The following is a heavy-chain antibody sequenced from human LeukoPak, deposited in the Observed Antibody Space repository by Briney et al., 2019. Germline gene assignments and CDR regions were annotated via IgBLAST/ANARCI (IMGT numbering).Heavy chain of an antibody. J-gene: IGHJ6*03. CDR2: INDSGRT. V-gene: IGHV4-34*01. CDR3: ARRWNYGRNYYIDV. D-gene: IGHD1-7*01. CDR1: GGSFSNYY. Sequence: PSETLSLTCAVYGGSFSNYYWSWIRQTPGKGMEWIGEINDSGRTNYNPSLMSRVTVSVDTSKNQFSLRLTPVTATDTAVYYCARRWNYGRNYYIDVWGKGAAVSVSS.